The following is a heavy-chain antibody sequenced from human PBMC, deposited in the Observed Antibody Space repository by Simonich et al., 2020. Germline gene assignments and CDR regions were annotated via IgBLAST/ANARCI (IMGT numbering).Heavy chain of an antibody. D-gene: IGHD1-7*01. CDR2: IRGSGGRT. Sequence: EVQLLESGGGLVQPGGSLRLSCAASGFTFSSYAMSWVRQAPGKGRRGVSGIRGSGGRTYDADAWKGRFTISRDNSKNTLYLQMNSLRAEDTAVYYCAKRSGVSITGTFDYWGQGTLVTVSS. CDR1: GFTFSSYA. CDR3: AKRSGVSITGTFDY. J-gene: IGHJ4*02. V-gene: IGHV3-23*01.